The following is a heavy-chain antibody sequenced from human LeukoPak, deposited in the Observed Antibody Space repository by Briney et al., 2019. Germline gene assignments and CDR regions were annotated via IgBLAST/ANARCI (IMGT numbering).Heavy chain of an antibody. J-gene: IGHJ6*02. CDR3: ARDISWFGERGMDV. V-gene: IGHV3-30*03. CDR1: GFTFSSYG. CDR2: ISYDGSNK. Sequence: QPGGSLRLSCAASGFTFSSYGMHWVRQAPGKGLEWVAVISYDGSNKYYADSVKGRFTISRDNSKNTLYLQMNSLRAEDTAVYYCARDISWFGERGMDVWGQGTTVTVSS. D-gene: IGHD3-10*01.